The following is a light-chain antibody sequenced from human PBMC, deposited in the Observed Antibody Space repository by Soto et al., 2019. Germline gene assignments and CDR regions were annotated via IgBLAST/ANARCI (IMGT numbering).Light chain of an antibody. CDR1: QDIGSY. Sequence: DIQLTQSPAFLSASVGDRVSITCRASQDIGSYLAWYHQKSGKAPKLLIHTASTLQTGVPFRFSGSGSGTEFTLTISSLQPGDFATYYCQHLHCYPLRFGGGTEVEIK. CDR2: TAS. V-gene: IGKV1-9*01. CDR3: QHLHCYPLR. J-gene: IGKJ4*02.